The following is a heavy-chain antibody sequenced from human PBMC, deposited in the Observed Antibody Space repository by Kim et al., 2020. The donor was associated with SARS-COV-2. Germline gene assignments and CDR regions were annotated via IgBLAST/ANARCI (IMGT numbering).Heavy chain of an antibody. CDR3: ASDILMVRGPGDYYYGMDV. CDR2: IIPILGIA. Sequence: SVKVSCKASGGTFSSYAISWVRQAPGQGLEWMGRIIPILGIANYAQKFQGRVTITADKSTSTAYMELSSLRSEDTAVYYCASDILMVRGPGDYYYGMDVWGQGTTVTVSS. CDR1: GGTFSSYA. V-gene: IGHV1-69*04. J-gene: IGHJ6*02. D-gene: IGHD3-10*01.